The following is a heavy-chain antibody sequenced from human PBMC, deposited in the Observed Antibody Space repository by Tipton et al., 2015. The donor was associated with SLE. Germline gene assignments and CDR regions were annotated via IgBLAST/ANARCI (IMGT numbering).Heavy chain of an antibody. Sequence: TLSLTCTVSGGSISFDYWTWIRQPAGKGLEWIGRVYNSGSTNYSPSLKSRVTMSVDTSKNQFSLRLNSVTAADTAVYYCATIQGYCAGGSCFRFDYWGQGSLVTVSP. J-gene: IGHJ4*02. D-gene: IGHD2-8*02. CDR3: ATIQGYCAGGSCFRFDY. CDR2: VYNSGST. V-gene: IGHV4-4*07. CDR1: GGSISFDY.